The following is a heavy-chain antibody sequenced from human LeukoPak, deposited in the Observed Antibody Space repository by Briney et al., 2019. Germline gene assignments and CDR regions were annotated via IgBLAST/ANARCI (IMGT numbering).Heavy chain of an antibody. Sequence: HPGGSLRLSCAASEFTFTNYWMHWVRQAPREGLVWVSRIDNDGSDSIYADSVKGRFTISRDNAKNTVYLQMNGLRADDTAVYYCARGGYHHGLDIWGQGTMFSVSS. V-gene: IGHV3-74*01. D-gene: IGHD3-10*01. J-gene: IGHJ3*02. CDR1: EFTFTNYW. CDR3: ARGGYHHGLDI. CDR2: IDNDGSDS.